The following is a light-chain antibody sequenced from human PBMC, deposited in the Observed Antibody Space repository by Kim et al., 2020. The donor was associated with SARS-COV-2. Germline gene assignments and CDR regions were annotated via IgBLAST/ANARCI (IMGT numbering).Light chain of an antibody. J-gene: IGKJ5*01. V-gene: IGKV1-5*03. CDR2: KAS. Sequence: ASIGDRVTMTCRASQSISSWLGWYQQKPGKAPKVLIYKASSLESGVPSRFSGSGSGTEFTLTINSLQPDDFATYYCQQYDSYPITFGQGTRLEIK. CDR3: QQYDSYPIT. CDR1: QSISSW.